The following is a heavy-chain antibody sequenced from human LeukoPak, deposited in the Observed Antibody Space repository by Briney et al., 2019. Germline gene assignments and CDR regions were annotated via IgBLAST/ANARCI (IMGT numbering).Heavy chain of an antibody. CDR3: AKRIAVAGKAILGDAFDI. Sequence: AGGSLRLSCAASGFTFSSYGMHWVRQTPGKGLEWVAVISYDGSNKYYADSVKGRFTISRDNSKNALYLQMNSLRSEDTAMYYCAKRIAVAGKAILGDAFDIWGQGTMVTVSS. CDR1: GFTFSSYG. J-gene: IGHJ3*02. V-gene: IGHV3-30*18. D-gene: IGHD6-19*01. CDR2: ISYDGSNK.